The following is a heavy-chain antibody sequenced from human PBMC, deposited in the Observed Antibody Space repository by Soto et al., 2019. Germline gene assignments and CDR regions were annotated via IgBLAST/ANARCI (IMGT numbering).Heavy chain of an antibody. Sequence: SETLSLTCTVSGGSISRYYWSWIRQPPGKGLEWIGYIYYSGSTNYNPSLKSRVTISVDTSKNQFSLKLSSVTAADTAVYYCARAPRENYGYTSYFDYWGQGTLVTVSS. CDR1: GGSISRYY. V-gene: IGHV4-59*01. CDR2: IYYSGST. D-gene: IGHD3-10*01. J-gene: IGHJ4*02. CDR3: ARAPRENYGYTSYFDY.